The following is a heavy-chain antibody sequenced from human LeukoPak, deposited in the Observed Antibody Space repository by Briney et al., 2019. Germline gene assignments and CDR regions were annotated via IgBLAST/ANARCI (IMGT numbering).Heavy chain of an antibody. Sequence: PSETLSLTCGVSGYPINNAYYWVWIRQPPGKGQEWIGSLYHPDSTYYNPSLKSRVTMSVDTSRNQFSLRLSFVTAADTAVYYCARQYDSYFYYYLDLWGTGTTVTVSS. V-gene: IGHV4-38-2*01. CDR3: ARQYDSYFYYYLDL. CDR1: GYPINNAYY. J-gene: IGHJ6*03. CDR2: LYHPDST. D-gene: IGHD2-2*01.